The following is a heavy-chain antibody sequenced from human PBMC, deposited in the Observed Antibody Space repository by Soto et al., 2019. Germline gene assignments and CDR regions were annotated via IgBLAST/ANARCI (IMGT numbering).Heavy chain of an antibody. D-gene: IGHD5-18*01. V-gene: IGHV1-3*01. Sequence: ASVKVSCKASGYTFTSYAMHWVRQAPGQRLEWMGIINASNGNTKYSQKLQGRVTITRDTSTSTVYMELSSLRSEDTAVYYCARVYGGYSYGSPTPFDYWGQGTLVTVSS. CDR2: INASNGNT. J-gene: IGHJ4*02. CDR1: GYTFTSYA. CDR3: ARVYGGYSYGSPTPFDY.